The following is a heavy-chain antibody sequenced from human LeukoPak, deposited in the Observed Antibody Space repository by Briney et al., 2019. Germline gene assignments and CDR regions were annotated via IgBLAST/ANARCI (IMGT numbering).Heavy chain of an antibody. J-gene: IGHJ4*02. CDR3: ARDWNYYSC. CDR2: ISSSSGSI. D-gene: IGHD1-1*01. CDR1: GFTFSTYA. V-gene: IGHV3-21*01. Sequence: RGSLRLSCAASGFTFSTYAMSWVRQAPGKGLEWVSSISSSSGSIYYADSVKGRFTISRDNAKNSLYLQMNSLRAEDTAVYYCARDWNYYSCWGQGTLVTVSS.